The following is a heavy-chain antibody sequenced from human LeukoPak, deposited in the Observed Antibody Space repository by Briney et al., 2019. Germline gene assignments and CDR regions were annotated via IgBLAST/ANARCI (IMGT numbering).Heavy chain of an antibody. Sequence: SETLSLTCTVSGGSISRGGYYGSWIRQHPGKGLEWIGYIYYSGSTYYNPSLKSRVTISVDTSKNQFSLKLSSVTAADTAVYYCTRVGLLAAAGYYYYGMDVWGQGTTVTVSS. V-gene: IGHV4-31*03. J-gene: IGHJ6*02. CDR3: TRVGLLAAAGYYYYGMDV. CDR2: IYYSGST. D-gene: IGHD6-13*01. CDR1: GGSISRGGYY.